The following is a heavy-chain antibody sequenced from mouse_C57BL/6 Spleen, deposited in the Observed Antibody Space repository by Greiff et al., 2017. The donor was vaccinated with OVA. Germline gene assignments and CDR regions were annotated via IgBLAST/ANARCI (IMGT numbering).Heavy chain of an antibody. D-gene: IGHD1-1*01. CDR3: ASATQFAY. CDR2: ISSGGSYT. Sequence: EVQGVESGGDLVKPGGSLKLSCAASGFTFSSYGMSWVRQTPDKRLEWVATISSGGSYTYYPDSVKGRFTISRDNAENTLYLQMSSLKSEDTAMYYCASATQFAYWGQGTLVTVSA. CDR1: GFTFSSYG. J-gene: IGHJ3*01. V-gene: IGHV5-6*01.